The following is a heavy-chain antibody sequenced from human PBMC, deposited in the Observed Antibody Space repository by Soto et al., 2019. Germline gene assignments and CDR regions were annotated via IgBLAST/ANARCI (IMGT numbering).Heavy chain of an antibody. J-gene: IGHJ4*02. Sequence: PGGSLRLSCAASGFTFSSYGMHWVRQAPVKGVEWVSGISDSGGLTYYADSVTGRFSMSRDNSKNTLYLKMKNLRAEDTAVYFCAKRQGIGAAAKHFDFWGQGPRVTASS. CDR2: ISDSGGLT. D-gene: IGHD6-13*01. CDR1: GFTFSSYG. V-gene: IGHV3-23*01. CDR3: AKRQGIGAAAKHFDF.